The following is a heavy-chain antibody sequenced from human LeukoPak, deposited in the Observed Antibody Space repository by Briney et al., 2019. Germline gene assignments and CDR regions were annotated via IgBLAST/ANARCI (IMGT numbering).Heavy chain of an antibody. CDR2: IRYDGSNK. J-gene: IGHJ4*02. Sequence: GRSLRLSCAASGFTFSSYGMHWVRQAPGKGLEWVAFIRYDGSNKYYADSVKGRFTISRDNSKNTLYLQMNSLRAEDTAVYYCAKGLRYYYDSSGYSYYFDYWGQGTLVTVSS. D-gene: IGHD3-22*01. CDR3: AKGLRYYYDSSGYSYYFDY. CDR1: GFTFSSYG. V-gene: IGHV3-30*02.